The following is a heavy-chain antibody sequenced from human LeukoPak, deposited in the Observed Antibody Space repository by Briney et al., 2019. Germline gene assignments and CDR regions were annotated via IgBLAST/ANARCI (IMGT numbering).Heavy chain of an antibody. D-gene: IGHD6-13*01. CDR1: GGSISSYY. Sequence: PSETLSLTCTVSGGSISSYYWSWIRQPPGKGLEWIGYIYYSGTTNYNPSLKSRVTISVDTSKNQFSLKLSSVTAADTTVYYCARGVYIAAAQYGYWGQGTLVTVSS. J-gene: IGHJ4*02. CDR3: ARGVYIAAAQYGY. V-gene: IGHV4-59*01. CDR2: IYYSGTT.